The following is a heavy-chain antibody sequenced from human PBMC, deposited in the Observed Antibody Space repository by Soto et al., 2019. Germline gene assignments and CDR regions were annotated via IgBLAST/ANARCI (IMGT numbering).Heavy chain of an antibody. CDR2: IYYSGST. CDR1: GGSISSSSYY. CDR3: ARLFEGYSSSWYDFDY. Sequence: QLQLQESGPGLVKPSETLSLTCTVSGGSISSSSYYWGWIRQPPGKGLEWIGSIYYSGSTYYNPSLKSRVTISVDTSKNQFSLKLSSVTAADTAVYYCARLFEGYSSSWYDFDYWGQGTLVTVSS. D-gene: IGHD6-13*01. V-gene: IGHV4-39*01. J-gene: IGHJ4*02.